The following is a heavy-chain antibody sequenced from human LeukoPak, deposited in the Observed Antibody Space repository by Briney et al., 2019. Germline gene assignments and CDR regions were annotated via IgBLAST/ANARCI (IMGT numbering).Heavy chain of an antibody. CDR2: ISSSGSTI. V-gene: IGHV3-48*03. CDR1: GFTFSSYE. CDR3: TTDQPIWFGEF. Sequence: GGSLRLSCAASGFTFSSYEMNWVRQAPGKGLEWVSYISSSGSTIYYADSVKGRFTISRDNAKNSLYLQMNSLKTEDTAVYYCTTDQPIWFGEFRGQGTLVTVSS. D-gene: IGHD3-10*01. J-gene: IGHJ4*02.